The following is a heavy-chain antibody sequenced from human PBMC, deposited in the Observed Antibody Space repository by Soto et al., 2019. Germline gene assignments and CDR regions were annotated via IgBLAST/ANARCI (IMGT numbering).Heavy chain of an antibody. CDR1: GGSISSYY. J-gene: IGHJ6*02. V-gene: IGHV4-4*07. CDR2: IYTSGST. CDR3: ARGNADYDFWSGYYYGMDV. Sequence: SETLSLTCTVSGGSISSYYWSWIRQPAGKGLEWIGRIYTSGSTNYNPSLKSRVTMSVDTSKNQFSLKLSSVTAADTAVYYCARGNADYDFWSGYYYGMDVWGQGTTVTV. D-gene: IGHD3-3*01.